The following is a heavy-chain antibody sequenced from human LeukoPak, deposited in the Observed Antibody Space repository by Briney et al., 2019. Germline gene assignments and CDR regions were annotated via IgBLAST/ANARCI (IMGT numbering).Heavy chain of an antibody. J-gene: IGHJ4*02. Sequence: GGSLRLSCAASGFTFSSYAMGWVRQAPGKGLEWVSAISGSGGSTYYADSVKGRFTISRDNSKNTLYLQMNSLRAEDTAAYYCARDSSGWYYFDHWGQGTLVTVSS. D-gene: IGHD6-19*01. CDR1: GFTFSSYA. CDR2: ISGSGGST. CDR3: ARDSSGWYYFDH. V-gene: IGHV3-23*01.